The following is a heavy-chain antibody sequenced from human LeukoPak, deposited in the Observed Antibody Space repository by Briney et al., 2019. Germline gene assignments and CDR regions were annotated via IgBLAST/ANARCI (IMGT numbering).Heavy chain of an antibody. D-gene: IGHD3-10*01. CDR2: IYYSGST. Sequence: SETLSLTCTVSGGSISSYYWSWIRQPPGKGLEWIGYIYYSGSTNYNPSLKSRVTISVDTSKNQFSLKLSSVTAADTAVYYCARLVLSCSSTSCYRITMVRGVIAAFDIWGQGTMVTVSS. V-gene: IGHV4-59*08. J-gene: IGHJ3*02. CDR3: ARLVLSCSSTSCYRITMVRGVIAAFDI. CDR1: GGSISSYY.